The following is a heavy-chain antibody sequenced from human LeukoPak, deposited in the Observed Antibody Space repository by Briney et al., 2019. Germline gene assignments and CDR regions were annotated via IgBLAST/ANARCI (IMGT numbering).Heavy chain of an antibody. D-gene: IGHD3-22*01. J-gene: IGHJ5*02. V-gene: IGHV4-39*01. CDR1: GGSISSSTSY. Sequence: SETLSLTCIVSGGSISSSTSYWGWIRQPPGKGLEWIGSMHYSGTTYFNPSLKSRVTISVDTSKNQFSLRLASVTAADSAAYYCAPYSSVQGWFDPWGQGTLVTVSS. CDR3: APYSSVQGWFDP. CDR2: MHYSGTT.